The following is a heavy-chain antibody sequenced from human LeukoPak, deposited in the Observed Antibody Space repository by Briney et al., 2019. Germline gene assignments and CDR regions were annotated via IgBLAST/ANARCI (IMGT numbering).Heavy chain of an antibody. CDR3: ARDQYDSVWGSYRPYFDF. CDR2: ISPYTGDT. J-gene: IGHJ4*02. D-gene: IGHD3-16*02. Sequence: GASVKVSCKASGYTFSSYGISWVRQAPGQGLEWMGPISPYTGDTKYAERLQDRVIMTTDTSTRTAYMELRSLTSDDTAVFYCARDQYDSVWGSYRPYFDFWGQGTLVTVSS. CDR1: GYTFSSYG. V-gene: IGHV1-18*04.